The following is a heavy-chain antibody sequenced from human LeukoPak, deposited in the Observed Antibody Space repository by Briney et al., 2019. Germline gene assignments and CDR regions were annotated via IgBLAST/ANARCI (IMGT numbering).Heavy chain of an antibody. D-gene: IGHD6-13*01. V-gene: IGHV1-69*01. CDR3: ARAQVYSSSWYLAGNYFDY. Sequence: GSSVKVSCKASGGTFSSYAISWVRQAPGQGLEWMGGIIPIFGTANYAQKFQGRVTITADESTSTAYMELSSLRSEDTAVYYCARAQVYSSSWYLAGNYFDYWGQGTLVTVSS. CDR2: IIPIFGTA. CDR1: GGTFSSYA. J-gene: IGHJ4*02.